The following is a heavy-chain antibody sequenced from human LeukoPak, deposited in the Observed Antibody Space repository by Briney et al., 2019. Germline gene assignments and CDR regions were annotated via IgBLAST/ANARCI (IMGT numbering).Heavy chain of an antibody. Sequence: ASVKVSCKASGYTFTNSYIHWVRQAPGQGLEWMGSMNPKSGGTKYAQKFQGRVSMTRDTSISTAYMELDSLTSDDTAVYYCARAGGRSWFDPWGQGTLVTVSS. CDR1: GYTFTNSY. CDR2: MNPKSGGT. J-gene: IGHJ5*02. D-gene: IGHD1-26*01. V-gene: IGHV1-2*02. CDR3: ARAGGRSWFDP.